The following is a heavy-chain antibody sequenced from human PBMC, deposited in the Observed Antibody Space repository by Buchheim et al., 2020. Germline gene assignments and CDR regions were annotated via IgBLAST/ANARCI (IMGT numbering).Heavy chain of an antibody. CDR1: GFTFSDYA. V-gene: IGHV3-23*01. D-gene: IGHD6-13*01. CDR2: ISGSGTST. Sequence: EVQLLESGGGLVQPGGSLRLSCASSGFTFSDYAISWVRQAPGKGLEWVSAISGSGTSTYSADSVKGRFTISRDNSKSTLYLQMNSLRAEDTAVYYCAKDGFWSSSWSFPDYWGQGTL. J-gene: IGHJ4*02. CDR3: AKDGFWSSSWSFPDY.